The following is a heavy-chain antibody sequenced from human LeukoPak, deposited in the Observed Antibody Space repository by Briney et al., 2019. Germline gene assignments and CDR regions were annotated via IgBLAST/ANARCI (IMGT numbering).Heavy chain of an antibody. V-gene: IGHV3-74*01. CDR1: GFTFNNYW. J-gene: IGHJ4*02. CDR2: INSDGSST. D-gene: IGHD3-22*01. CDR3: ARDRHKYNYDSGGYPPY. Sequence: PGGSLRLSCAASGFTFNNYWMHWVRQVPGKGLVWVSRINSDGSSTSYADSVKGRFTISRDNAKNSLYLQMNTLRAEDTAVYYCARDRHKYNYDSGGYPPYWGQGTLVTVSS.